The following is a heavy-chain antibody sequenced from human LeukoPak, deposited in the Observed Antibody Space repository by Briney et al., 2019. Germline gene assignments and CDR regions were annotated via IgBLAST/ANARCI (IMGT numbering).Heavy chain of an antibody. CDR2: INEDGSGK. Sequence: GGSLRLSCVSSGFTFSNYWMKWVRRAPGKGLEWVASINEDGSGKFSVGSVKDRITTSRDNTRNSLDLQINSLTVEDTAIYYCARDDGDVWGTGTTVTVSS. V-gene: IGHV3-7*01. CDR1: GFTFSNYW. CDR3: ARDDGDV. J-gene: IGHJ6*04.